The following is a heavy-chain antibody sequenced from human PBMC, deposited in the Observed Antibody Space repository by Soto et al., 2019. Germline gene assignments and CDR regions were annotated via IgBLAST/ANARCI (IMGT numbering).Heavy chain of an antibody. CDR3: ARVGYCSGGSCYFSYYYGMDV. J-gene: IGHJ6*02. CDR1: GGSISSYY. V-gene: IGHV4-59*01. D-gene: IGHD2-15*01. CDR2: IYYSGST. Sequence: TLSLTCTVSGGSISSYYWSWIRQPPGKGLEWIGYIYYSGSTNYNPSLKSRVTISVDTSKNQFSLKLSSVTAADTAVYYCARVGYCSGGSCYFSYYYGMDVWGQGTTVTVSS.